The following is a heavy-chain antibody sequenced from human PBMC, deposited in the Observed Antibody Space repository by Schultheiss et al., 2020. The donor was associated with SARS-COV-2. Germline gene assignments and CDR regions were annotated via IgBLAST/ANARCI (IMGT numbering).Heavy chain of an antibody. J-gene: IGHJ6*02. D-gene: IGHD3/OR15-3a*01. CDR1: GFTFSSYE. V-gene: IGHV3-48*03. Sequence: GGSLRLSCAASGFTFSSYEMNWVRQAPGKGLEWVSYISSSGSTIYYADSVKGRFTISRDNAKNSLCLQMNNLRAEDTAVYYCARGTERPRLAGYYYYGMDVWGQGTTVTVSS. CDR2: ISSSGSTI. CDR3: ARGTERPRLAGYYYYGMDV.